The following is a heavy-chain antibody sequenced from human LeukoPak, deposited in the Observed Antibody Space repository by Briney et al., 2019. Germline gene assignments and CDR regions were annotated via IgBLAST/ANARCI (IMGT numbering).Heavy chain of an antibody. D-gene: IGHD3-10*01. CDR3: AKDGLVWFGELN. J-gene: IGHJ4*02. CDR2: VSASGGST. V-gene: IGHV3-23*01. Sequence: QPGGSLRLSCAASGFTFNTYAMSWVRQAPGKGLEWVSAVSASGGSTYYADSVKGRFTISRDNSKTTLYLQMNSLRAEDTAVYYCAKDGLVWFGELNWGQGTLVTVSS. CDR1: GFTFNTYA.